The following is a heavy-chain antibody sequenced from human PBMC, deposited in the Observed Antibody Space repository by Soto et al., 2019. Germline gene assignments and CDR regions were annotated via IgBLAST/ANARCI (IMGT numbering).Heavy chain of an antibody. D-gene: IGHD4-17*01. CDR3: ARAGGDYAYYYGMDV. CDR1: GGSISSGGYY. V-gene: IGHV4-31*03. J-gene: IGHJ6*02. CDR2: IYYSEST. Sequence: QVQLQESGPGLVKPSQTLSLTCTVSGGSISSGGYYWSWIRQHPGKGLEWIGYIYYSESTYYNPSLKSRVTISVDTSKNQFSRKLSSVTAADTAVYYCARAGGDYAYYYGMDVWGQGTTVTVSS.